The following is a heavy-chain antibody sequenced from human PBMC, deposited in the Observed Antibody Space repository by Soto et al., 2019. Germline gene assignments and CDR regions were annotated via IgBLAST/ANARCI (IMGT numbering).Heavy chain of an antibody. V-gene: IGHV1-18*04. J-gene: IGHJ4*02. CDR2: ISAYNGNT. CDR3: AKMGYNWNSRRGGYSAYYFDY. Sequence: ASVKVSCKASGYTFTGYYMHWVRQAPGQGLEWMGWISAYNGNTNYAQKLQGRVTMTTDTSTSTAYMELRSLRSDDTAVYYCAKMGYNWNSRRGGYSAYYFDYWGQGTLVTVSS. CDR1: GYTFTGYY. D-gene: IGHD1-7*01.